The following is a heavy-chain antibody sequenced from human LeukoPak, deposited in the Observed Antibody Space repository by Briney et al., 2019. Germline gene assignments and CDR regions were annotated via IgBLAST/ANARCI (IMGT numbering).Heavy chain of an antibody. CDR2: IYSGGDR. V-gene: IGHV3-66*02. D-gene: IGHD2-2*01. Sequence: GGSLRLSCAASGFTVSSNYMSWVRQAPGKGLEWVSLIYSGGDRYYADSVKDRFTISRDNSKNTLYLQMDSLRPEDTAVYYCATRYCSSASCYYRGAFDIWGQGTMVTVSS. CDR1: GFTVSSNY. J-gene: IGHJ3*02. CDR3: ATRYCSSASCYYRGAFDI.